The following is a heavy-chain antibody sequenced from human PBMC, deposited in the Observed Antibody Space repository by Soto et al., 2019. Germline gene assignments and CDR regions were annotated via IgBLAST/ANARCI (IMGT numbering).Heavy chain of an antibody. J-gene: IGHJ3*02. CDR3: ARVGYYDGSGYNAFNI. CDR1: GGSSISYE. V-gene: IGHV4-59*12. Sequence: SETLFVTWGVVGGSSISYEWSWIRQPPEKGLERIGYIYYSRSTNYKPSRKSRVTMSVDTSKNQFSLMLSSVTAADTAVYFCARVGYYDGSGYNAFNIWGQGTMVTVSS. CDR2: IYYSRST. D-gene: IGHD3-22*01.